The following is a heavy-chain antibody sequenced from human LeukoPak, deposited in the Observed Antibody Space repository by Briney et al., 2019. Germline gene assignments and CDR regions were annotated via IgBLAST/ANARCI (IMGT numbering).Heavy chain of an antibody. Sequence: PGGSLRLSCGASGFTFIKFWMISVRQAPGKGLEWVANIKQDGSERYYVDSVKGRFTISRDNAKASLYLQMTSLRVEDTAVYYCASRANSRYPYYLDWWGRGTLVTVSS. J-gene: IGHJ4*02. CDR2: IKQDGSER. V-gene: IGHV3-7*05. CDR3: ASRANSRYPYYLDW. CDR1: GFTFIKFW. D-gene: IGHD3-9*01.